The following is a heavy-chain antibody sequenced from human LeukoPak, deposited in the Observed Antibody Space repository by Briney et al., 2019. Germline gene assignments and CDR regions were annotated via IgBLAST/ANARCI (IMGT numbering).Heavy chain of an antibody. V-gene: IGHV3-23*01. CDR1: GFTFSSYA. J-gene: IGHJ5*02. Sequence: PGGSLRLSCAASGFTFSSYAMSWVRQAPGKGLEWVSAISGSGGSTYYADSVKGRFTISRDNSKNTLYLQMNSLRAEDTAVYYWAKDTIAAAGTRWFDPWGQGTLVTVSS. CDR3: AKDTIAAAGTRWFDP. D-gene: IGHD6-13*01. CDR2: ISGSGGST.